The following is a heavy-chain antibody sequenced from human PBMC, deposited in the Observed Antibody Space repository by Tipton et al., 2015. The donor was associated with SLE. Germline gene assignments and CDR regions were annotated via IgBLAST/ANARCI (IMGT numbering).Heavy chain of an antibody. D-gene: IGHD6-6*01. Sequence: TLSLTCTVSGGSVSPYYWKWIRQSPGKGLEWIGYIFHNGSTLYNPSLKSRVSMSVASSRKQFSLTLSSVTAADTAVYYCATFFGHSSASPDALDIWGQGTMVTVSS. CDR2: IFHNGST. CDR1: GGSVSPYY. V-gene: IGHV4-59*04. J-gene: IGHJ3*02. CDR3: ATFFGHSSASPDALDI.